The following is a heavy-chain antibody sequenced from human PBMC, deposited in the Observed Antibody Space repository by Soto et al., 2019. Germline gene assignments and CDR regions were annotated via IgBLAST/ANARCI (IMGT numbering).Heavy chain of an antibody. CDR2: ISAYNGNT. CDR3: ARDVRGSHIAVAGTNYYYYGMDV. V-gene: IGHV1-18*01. J-gene: IGHJ6*02. CDR1: GYTFTSYG. Sequence: ASVKVSCKASGYTFTSYGISWVRQAPGQGLEWMGWISAYNGNTNYAQKLQGRVTMTTDTSTSTAYMELRSLRSDDTAVYYCARDVRGSHIAVAGTNYYYYGMDVWGQGTTVTVSS. D-gene: IGHD6-19*01.